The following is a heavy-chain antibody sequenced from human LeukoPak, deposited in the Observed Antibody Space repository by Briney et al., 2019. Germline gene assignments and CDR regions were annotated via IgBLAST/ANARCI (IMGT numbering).Heavy chain of an antibody. V-gene: IGHV1-46*01. CDR2: INPSGGST. CDR1: GYTFTSYY. D-gene: IGHD5-18*01. J-gene: IGHJ3*02. Sequence: ASVKVSCKASGYTFTSYYMHWVRQAPGQGLEWMGIINPSGGSTSYAQKFQGRVTMTRDTSTSTVYMELSSLRSEDTAVYYCARDFPRGYSYGSDAFDIWGQGTMVTVSS. CDR3: ARDFPRGYSYGSDAFDI.